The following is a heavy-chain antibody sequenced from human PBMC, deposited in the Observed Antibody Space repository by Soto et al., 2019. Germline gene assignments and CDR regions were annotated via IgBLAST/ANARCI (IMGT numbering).Heavy chain of an antibody. CDR1: GFTFSTAW. CDR2: IKSKTDGGTT. Sequence: EVQLVESGGGLVRPGGSLKLSCAASGFTFSTAWMSWVRQAPGKGLAWVVRIKSKTDGGTTEYTAPVKGRFGISRDESRNTLYLQMNSLKTEDTAVYYCTTDDPINRYWGQGTLVTVSS. J-gene: IGHJ4*02. CDR3: TTDDPINRY. V-gene: IGHV3-15*01.